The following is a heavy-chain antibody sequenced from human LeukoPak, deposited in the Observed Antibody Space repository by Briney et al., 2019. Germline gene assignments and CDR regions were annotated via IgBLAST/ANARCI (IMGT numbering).Heavy chain of an antibody. Sequence: GGSLRLSCTASGFTFDDNAINWVRQAPGRGLEWVAGINGKGRSTAYVDSVKGRFTISRDNTKNSLSLQMSSLRAGDTALYHCARGRLRLGSFSLNYLYGMDVWGQGTTVTVSS. CDR2: INGKGRST. CDR1: GFTFDDNA. J-gene: IGHJ6*02. D-gene: IGHD1-26*01. V-gene: IGHV3-20*01. CDR3: ARGRLRLGSFSLNYLYGMDV.